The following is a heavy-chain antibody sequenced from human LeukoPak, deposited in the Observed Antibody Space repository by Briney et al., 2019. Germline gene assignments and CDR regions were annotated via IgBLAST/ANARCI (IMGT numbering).Heavy chain of an antibody. CDR2: IIPIFGTA. CDR3: ARAVASRIVGPGRARHNWFDP. D-gene: IGHD6-6*01. CDR1: GGTFSSYA. J-gene: IGHJ5*02. Sequence: GASVKVSCKASGGTFSSYAISWVRQAPGQGLEWMGGIIPIFGTANYAQKFQGRVTITADKSTSTAYMELSSLRSEDMAVYYCARAVASRIVGPGRARHNWFDPWGQGTLVTVSS. V-gene: IGHV1-69*06.